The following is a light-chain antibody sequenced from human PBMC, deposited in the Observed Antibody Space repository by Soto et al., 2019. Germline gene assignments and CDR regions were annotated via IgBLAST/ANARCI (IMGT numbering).Light chain of an antibody. CDR2: TAS. CDR1: QSISWY. V-gene: IGKV1-39*01. CDR3: QQSFSTLWT. Sequence: DIQMTQSPSSLSASVGDRVTITCRASQSISWYLNWYQQKPGKAPKLLIYTASSVQSGVPSRFSGSGSGTDFTLTITSLQPEDFATYYCQQSFSTLWTFGQGTKVEIK. J-gene: IGKJ1*01.